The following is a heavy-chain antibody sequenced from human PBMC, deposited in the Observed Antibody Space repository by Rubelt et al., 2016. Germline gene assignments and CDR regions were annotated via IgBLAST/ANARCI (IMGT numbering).Heavy chain of an antibody. Sequence: TASGFTFSSYAMSWVRQAPGKGLEWVSAISGSGGSTYYADSVKGRFTISRDNPKNTLYLQMNSLRAEDTAVYYCAKDRCSGGSCYFDYWGQGTLVTVSS. CDR2: ISGSGGST. J-gene: IGHJ4*02. CDR1: GFTFSSYA. D-gene: IGHD2-15*01. CDR3: AKDRCSGGSCYFDY. V-gene: IGHV3-23*01.